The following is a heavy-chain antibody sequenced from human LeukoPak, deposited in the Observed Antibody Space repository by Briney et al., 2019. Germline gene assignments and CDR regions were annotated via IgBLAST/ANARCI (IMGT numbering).Heavy chain of an antibody. V-gene: IGHV4-31*03. CDR1: GGSISSGGYY. CDR2: IYYSGRT. J-gene: IGHJ5*02. D-gene: IGHD6-13*01. CDR3: VRQSEAAGTFWFDP. Sequence: SQTLSLTCTVSGGSISSGGYYWSWIRQHPGKGLEWIGYIYYSGRTYYNPSLKSRVTISVDTSRNQFSLRLSSMTAADTAMYYCVRQSEAAGTFWFDPWGQGTLVTVSS.